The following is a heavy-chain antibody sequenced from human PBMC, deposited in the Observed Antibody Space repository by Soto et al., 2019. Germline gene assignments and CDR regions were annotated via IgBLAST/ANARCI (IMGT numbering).Heavy chain of an antibody. J-gene: IGHJ4*02. CDR1: GGSPTRGAYY. CDR2: IYYSGST. CDR3: ARAAGCSSGGTCYAADY. V-gene: IGHV4-31*03. D-gene: IGHD2-15*01. Sequence: SETLSLTCXVSGGSPTRGAYYWSWIRQHPGKGLEWIGYIYYSGSTYYNPSLKSRVTISVDTSQNQFSLTLRSVTAADTAVYYCARAAGCSSGGTCYAADYWGQGTLVTVSS.